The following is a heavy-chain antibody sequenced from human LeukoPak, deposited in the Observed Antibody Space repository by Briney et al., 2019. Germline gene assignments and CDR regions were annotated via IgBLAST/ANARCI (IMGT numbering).Heavy chain of an antibody. J-gene: IGHJ5*02. D-gene: IGHD3-22*01. V-gene: IGHV3-15*07. Sequence: ETLSLTCAVYGGSLSNYFWNWIRQSPGKGLEWVGRIRSNSDGGTIDYAAPVKGRFTLSRDDSKTTLYLQMNSLQTEDTAVYYCATDFYDSTWGQGTLVTVSS. CDR1: GGSLSNYF. CDR3: ATDFYDST. CDR2: IRSNSDGGTI.